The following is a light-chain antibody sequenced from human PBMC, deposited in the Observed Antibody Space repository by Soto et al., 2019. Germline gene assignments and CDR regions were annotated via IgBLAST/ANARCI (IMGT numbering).Light chain of an antibody. CDR3: QQSYNAPLN. Sequence: DNQLTQSPSSLSAYLGDRVTITCRTSQTTNIYLNWYQHKPGKVPRLLIYAASNLQSGVSSRFSGSGSGKEFTLTISSLQEEDFATYYCQQSYNAPLNFGQGTKVE. CDR2: AAS. V-gene: IGKV1-39*01. CDR1: QTTNIY. J-gene: IGKJ1*01.